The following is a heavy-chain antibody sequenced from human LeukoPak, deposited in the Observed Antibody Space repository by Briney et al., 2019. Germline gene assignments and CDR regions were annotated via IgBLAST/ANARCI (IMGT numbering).Heavy chain of an antibody. CDR3: AREQYDGSGSYPDY. V-gene: IGHV4-4*07. J-gene: IGHJ4*02. CDR1: RGSISSYY. Sequence: KSSETLSLTCTVSRGSISSYYWSWIRQPAGKGLEWIGRIYTSGITNYNPSLKSRVTLSVDTSKNHFSLKLNSVTAADTAVYYCAREQYDGSGSYPDYWGQGTLVTVSS. D-gene: IGHD3-10*01. CDR2: IYTSGIT.